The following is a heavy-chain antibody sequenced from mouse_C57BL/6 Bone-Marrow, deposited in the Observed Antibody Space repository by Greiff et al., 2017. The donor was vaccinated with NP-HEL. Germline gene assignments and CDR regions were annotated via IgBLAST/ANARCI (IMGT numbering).Heavy chain of an antibody. D-gene: IGHD3-2*02. CDR1: GFTFSDYY. CDR3: ARHDSSGY. J-gene: IGHJ4*01. V-gene: IGHV5-12*01. Sequence: EVQLVESGGGLVQPGGSLKLSCAASGFTFSDYYMYWVRQTPEKRLEWVAYISNGGGSTYYPDTVKGRFTISRDNAKNTLYLQMSRLKSEDTAMYYCARHDSSGYWGQGTSVTVSS. CDR2: ISNGGGST.